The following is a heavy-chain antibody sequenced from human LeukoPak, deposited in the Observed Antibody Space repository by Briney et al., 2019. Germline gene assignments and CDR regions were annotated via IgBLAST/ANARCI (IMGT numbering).Heavy chain of an antibody. CDR1: GFTFSSYA. CDR3: ARDQDYYYYMDV. J-gene: IGHJ6*03. Sequence: GGSLRLSCAASGFTFSSYAMSWVRQAPGKGLEWVSAISGSGGSTYYADSVKGRFTISRDNSKNTLYLQMNSLRAEDTAVYYCARDQDYYYYMDVWGKGTTVTVSS. V-gene: IGHV3-23*01. CDR2: ISGSGGST.